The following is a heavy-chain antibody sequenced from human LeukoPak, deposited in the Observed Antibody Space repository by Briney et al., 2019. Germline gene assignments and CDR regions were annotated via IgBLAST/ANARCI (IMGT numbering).Heavy chain of an antibody. CDR3: AREVMAKYRAVDI. D-gene: IGHD2-8*01. CDR2: IYSADRT. CDR1: GFTASSNY. J-gene: IGHJ3*02. V-gene: IGHV3-53*04. Sequence: PGGSLRLSCAASGFTASSNYMSWVRQAPGKGLEWVSVIYSADRTYYADCVKGRFSISRHTSRKTLYLQMNSLRAEDTAVYYCAREVMAKYRAVDIWG.